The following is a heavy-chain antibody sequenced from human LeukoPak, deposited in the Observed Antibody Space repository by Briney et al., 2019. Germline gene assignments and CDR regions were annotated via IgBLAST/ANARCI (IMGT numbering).Heavy chain of an antibody. CDR2: ISSSSSTV. J-gene: IGHJ4*02. V-gene: IGHV3-48*02. D-gene: IGHD1-26*01. Sequence: GGSLRLSRAASGFILSSYSMNWVRQAPGKGLEWVSYISSSSSTVYYADSVKGRFTISRDNAKNSLYLQMNSLTDEDTAVYYCARAIVGVLEYWGQGTLVTVSS. CDR3: ARAIVGVLEY. CDR1: GFILSSYS.